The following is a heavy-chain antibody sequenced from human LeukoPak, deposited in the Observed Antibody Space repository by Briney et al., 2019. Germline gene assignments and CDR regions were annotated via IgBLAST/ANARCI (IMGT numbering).Heavy chain of an antibody. D-gene: IGHD6-19*01. J-gene: IGHJ4*02. CDR1: GFTFSNAW. CDR3: ARRSGIAVAGAFDY. Sequence: PGGSLRLSCAASGFTFSNAWMSWVRQAPGKGLEWVSSISSTGGTTYYADSVKGRFTISRDDSKNTLYLQMNSLRAEDTAVYYCARRSGIAVAGAFDYWGQGTLVTVSS. CDR2: ISSTGGTT. V-gene: IGHV3-23*01.